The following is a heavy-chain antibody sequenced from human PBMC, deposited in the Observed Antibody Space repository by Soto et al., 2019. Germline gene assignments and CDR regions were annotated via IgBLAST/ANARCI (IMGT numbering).Heavy chain of an antibody. CDR2: ISSSSSYI. CDR3: AREVSKYSGYDFDC. J-gene: IGHJ5*01. D-gene: IGHD5-12*01. V-gene: IGHV3-21*01. CDR1: GFTFSSYS. Sequence: ELQLVESGGGLVKPGGSLRLSCAASGFTFSSYSMNWVRQAPGKGLEWVSSISSSSSYIYYADSVKGRFTTSRDNAKNSLYLQMNSLRAEDTAVYYCAREVSKYSGYDFDCWGQGTLVTVSS.